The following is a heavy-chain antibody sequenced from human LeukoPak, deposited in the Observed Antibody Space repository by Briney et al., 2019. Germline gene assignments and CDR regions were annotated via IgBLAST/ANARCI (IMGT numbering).Heavy chain of an antibody. J-gene: IGHJ4*02. V-gene: IGHV3-30*02. Sequence: GGSLRLSCAASGIPFSSFGMHWVRQAPGKGLEWVSFIRYDSTDKYYAESVKGRFTISRDNSKNRLYLQMNSLRAEDTAVYYCFGGGYEAYWGQGALVTVSS. CDR1: GIPFSSFG. CDR2: IRYDSTDK. CDR3: FGGGYEAY. D-gene: IGHD1-26*01.